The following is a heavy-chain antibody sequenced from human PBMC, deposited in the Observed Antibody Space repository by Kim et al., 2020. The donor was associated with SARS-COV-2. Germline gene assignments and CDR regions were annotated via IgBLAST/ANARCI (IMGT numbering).Heavy chain of an antibody. CDR1: GFTFSDYY. CDR2: ISSSGSTI. CDR3: ARVRGAAAPFDYYYDGMGV. D-gene: IGHD2-2*01. J-gene: IGHJ6*02. V-gene: IGHV3-11*01. Sequence: GGSLRLSCAASGFTFSDYYMNWIRQAPGKGLEWVSYISSSGSTIYYADSVKGRFTISRDNAKNSLYLQMNSLRAEDTAVYYCARVRGAAAPFDYYYDGMGVWGQGTMVTVSS.